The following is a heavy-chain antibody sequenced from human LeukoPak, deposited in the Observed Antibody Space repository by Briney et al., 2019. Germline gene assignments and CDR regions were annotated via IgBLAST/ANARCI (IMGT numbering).Heavy chain of an antibody. CDR3: ATYRQVLLPFES. Sequence: PGGSLRLSCAASGFTFSRYGMSWVRQAPGKGLEWVSAISGRGGSTYYADSVKGRFTISRDNSKNTLYLQMNSLRVEDTAVYYCATYRQVLLPFESWGQGTLVTVSS. D-gene: IGHD2-8*02. CDR2: ISGRGGST. J-gene: IGHJ4*02. V-gene: IGHV3-23*01. CDR1: GFTFSRYG.